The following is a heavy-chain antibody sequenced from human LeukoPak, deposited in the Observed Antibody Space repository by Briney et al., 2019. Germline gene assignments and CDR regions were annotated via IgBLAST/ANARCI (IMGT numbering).Heavy chain of an antibody. CDR3: ARGRGDCSGGSCYPYYYYYMDV. CDR1: GGSISSYY. CDR2: IYYSGST. V-gene: IGHV4-59*01. Sequence: SETLSPTCTVSGGSISSYYWSWIRQPPGKGLEWIGYIYYSGSTNYNPSLKSRVTISVDTSKNQFSLKLSSVTAADTAVYYCARGRGDCSGGSCYPYYYYYMDVWGKGTTVTVSS. J-gene: IGHJ6*03. D-gene: IGHD2-15*01.